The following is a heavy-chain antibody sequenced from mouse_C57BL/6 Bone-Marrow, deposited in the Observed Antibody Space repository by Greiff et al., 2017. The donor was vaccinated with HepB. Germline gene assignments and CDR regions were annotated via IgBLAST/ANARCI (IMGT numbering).Heavy chain of an antibody. V-gene: IGHV7-4*01. J-gene: IGHJ3*01. CDR1: GFTFNDYQ. CDR2: IRNKANGYTT. D-gene: IGHD1-1*01. Sequence: EVKLMESGGGLVQPGASLRLSCAASGFTFNDYQMSWVRQAPGKAPEWLALIRNKANGYTTEYTASVKGRFTISRDNSQNILYLQMNTLRAEDSATDYCVKAVSSGSSYTWFAYWGQGTLVTVSA. CDR3: VKAVSSGSSYTWFAY.